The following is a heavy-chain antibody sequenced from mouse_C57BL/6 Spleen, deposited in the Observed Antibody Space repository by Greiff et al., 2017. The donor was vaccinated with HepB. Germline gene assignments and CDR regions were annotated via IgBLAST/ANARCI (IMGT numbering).Heavy chain of an antibody. Sequence: EVHLVESGGGLVKPGGSLKLSCAASGFTFSSYAMSWVRQTPEKRLEWVATISDGGSYTYYPDNVKGRFTISRDNAKNNLYLQMSHLKSEDTAMYYCARDRSGYSRWYFDVWGTGTTVTVSS. CDR1: GFTFSSYA. CDR2: ISDGGSYT. D-gene: IGHD2-3*01. V-gene: IGHV5-4*01. J-gene: IGHJ1*03. CDR3: ARDRSGYSRWYFDV.